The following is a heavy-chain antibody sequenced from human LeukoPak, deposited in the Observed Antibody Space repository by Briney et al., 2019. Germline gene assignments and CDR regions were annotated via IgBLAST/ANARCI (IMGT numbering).Heavy chain of an antibody. V-gene: IGHV4-38-2*01. CDR2: IYHSGST. D-gene: IGHD3-3*01. J-gene: IGHJ4*02. CDR1: GYSISSGYY. Sequence: SETLSLTCAVSGYSISSGYYWGWIRQPPGKGLEWIGSIYHSGSTYYNPSLKSRVTISVDTSKNQFSLKLSSVTAAGTAVYYCARYRSGYPDTLDYWGQGTLVTVSS. CDR3: ARYRSGYPDTLDY.